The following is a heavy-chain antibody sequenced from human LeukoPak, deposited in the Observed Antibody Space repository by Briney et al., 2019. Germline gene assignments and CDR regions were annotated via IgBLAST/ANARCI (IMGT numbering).Heavy chain of an antibody. CDR2: ISSSGAGT. V-gene: IGHV3-23*01. CDR1: GFTFSTPA. CDR3: ARERNFYYFDY. D-gene: IGHD3-3*01. J-gene: IGHJ4*02. Sequence: GGSLRLSCAGSGFTFSTPAMYWVRQAPGKGLEWVSSISSSGAGTHYADSVKGRFTISRDNAQNSLFLELNSLRGEDTAVYYCARERNFYYFDYWGQGALVTVSS.